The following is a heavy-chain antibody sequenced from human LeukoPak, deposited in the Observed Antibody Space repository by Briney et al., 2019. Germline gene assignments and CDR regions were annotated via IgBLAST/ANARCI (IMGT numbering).Heavy chain of an antibody. CDR1: GFTVSSNY. J-gene: IGHJ6*03. CDR2: IYSGGST. V-gene: IGHV3-53*01. Sequence: SGGSLRLSCAASGFTVSSNYMSWVRQAPGKGLEWVSVIYSGGSTYYADSVKGRFTISRDNSKNTLYLQMNSLRAEDTAVYYCASARYSSGWHYYYYYYMDVWGKGTTVTVSS. D-gene: IGHD6-19*01. CDR3: ASARYSSGWHYYYYYYMDV.